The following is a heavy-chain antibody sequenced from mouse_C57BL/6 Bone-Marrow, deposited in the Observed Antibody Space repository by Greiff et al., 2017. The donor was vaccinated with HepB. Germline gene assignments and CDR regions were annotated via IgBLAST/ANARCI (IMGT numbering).Heavy chain of an antibody. CDR3: ARDANYYGRGWYFDV. CDR1: GFTFSDFY. CDR2: SRNKANDYTT. Sequence: DVKLVESGGGLVQSGRSLRLSCATSGFTFSDFYMEWVRQAPGKGLEWIAASRNKANDYTTEYSASVKGRFIVSRDTSQSILYLQMNALRAEDTAIYYCARDANYYGRGWYFDVWGTGTTVTVSS. D-gene: IGHD1-2*01. V-gene: IGHV7-1*01. J-gene: IGHJ1*03.